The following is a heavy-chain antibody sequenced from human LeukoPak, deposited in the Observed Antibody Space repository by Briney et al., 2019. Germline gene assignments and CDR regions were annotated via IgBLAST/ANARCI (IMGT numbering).Heavy chain of an antibody. CDR2: ISNSGSTV. J-gene: IGHJ4*02. D-gene: IGHD1-14*01. CDR3: ARTGSGAAGGPY. V-gene: IGHV3-48*03. Sequence: PGGSLRLSCAASGITFSSYEMNWVRQAPGKGLEWVSYISNSGSTVYYADSVKGRFTISRDNAKKSLYLQMNSLRADDTAVYYCARTGSGAAGGPYWGQGTLVTVSS. CDR1: GITFSSYE.